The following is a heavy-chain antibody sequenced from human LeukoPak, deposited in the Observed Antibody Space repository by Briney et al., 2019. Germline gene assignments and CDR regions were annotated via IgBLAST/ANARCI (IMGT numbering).Heavy chain of an antibody. V-gene: IGHV3-23*01. CDR2: ISGNGGST. CDR3: AKSLVRFGSEYGMDV. CDR1: GFTFSSYA. Sequence: SGGSLRLSCAASGFTFSSYAMSWVRQAPGKGLEWVSAISGNGGSTYYADSVKGRFTISRDNSKNTLYLQMNSLRADDTAVYYCAKSLVRFGSEYGMDVWGQGTTVTVSS. J-gene: IGHJ6*02. D-gene: IGHD3-10*01.